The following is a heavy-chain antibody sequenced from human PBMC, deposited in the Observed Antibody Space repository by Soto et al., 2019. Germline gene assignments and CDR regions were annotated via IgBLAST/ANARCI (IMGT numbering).Heavy chain of an antibody. Sequence: GGSLRLSCAASGFTFSNSGMSWVRQAPGKGLEWVSYISGSSNTIYYADSVKGRFTISRDNAKNSVYLQMNSLRHEDTAVYFCASERYNSGLHYCWGQGTLVTVSS. J-gene: IGHJ4*02. V-gene: IGHV3-48*02. CDR2: ISGSSNTI. CDR3: ASERYNSGLHYC. D-gene: IGHD6-19*01. CDR1: GFTFSNSG.